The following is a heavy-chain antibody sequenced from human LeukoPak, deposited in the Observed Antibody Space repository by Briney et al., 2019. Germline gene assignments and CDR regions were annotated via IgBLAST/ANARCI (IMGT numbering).Heavy chain of an antibody. J-gene: IGHJ3*02. CDR2: IYYSGST. CDR3: ARDRTEVRDDSSGYYSAFDT. CDR1: GGSISSSSYY. V-gene: IGHV4-39*07. D-gene: IGHD3-22*01. Sequence: PSETLSLTCTVSGGSISSSSYYWGWIRQPPGKGLEWIGSIYYSGSTYYNPSLKSRVTISVDTSKNQFSLNLSSVTAADTAVYYCARDRTEVRDDSSGYYSAFDTWGQGTMVTVSS.